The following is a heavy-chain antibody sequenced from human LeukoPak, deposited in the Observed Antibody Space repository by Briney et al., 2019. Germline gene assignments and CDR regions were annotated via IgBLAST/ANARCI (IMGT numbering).Heavy chain of an antibody. Sequence: RPGGSLRLSCAASGFTFSSYAMHWVRQAPGKGLEWVAVISYDGSNKYYADSVKDRFTISRDNSKNTLYLRMNSLRAEDTAVYYCAKDDPYSSASYWGQGTLVTVSS. CDR1: GFTFSSYA. CDR3: AKDDPYSSASY. D-gene: IGHD6-25*01. V-gene: IGHV3-30*04. CDR2: ISYDGSNK. J-gene: IGHJ4*02.